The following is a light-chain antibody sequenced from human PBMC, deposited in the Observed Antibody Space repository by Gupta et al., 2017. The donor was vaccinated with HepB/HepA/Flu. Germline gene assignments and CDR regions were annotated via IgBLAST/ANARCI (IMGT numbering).Light chain of an antibody. J-gene: IGLJ2*01. CDR2: YNG. CDR1: SSNVGSNN. Sequence: SVLTQSTSISGTPGPRVTVSCSGSSSNVGSNNVNWYQQFPGTAPKLLIYYNGERPSGVPDRISGSKSGTSASLAISGLQAEDEADYYCAAGDTSRNAVVFGGGTKLTVL. V-gene: IGLV1-44*01. CDR3: AAGDTSRNAVV.